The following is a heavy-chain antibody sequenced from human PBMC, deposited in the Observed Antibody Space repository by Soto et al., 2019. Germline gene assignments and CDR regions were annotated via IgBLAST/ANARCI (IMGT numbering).Heavy chain of an antibody. Sequence: QVQLVQSGAEVKKPGSSVKVSCKASGGTFSSYAISWVRQAPGQGLEWMGGIIPIFGTANYAQKFQGRVTITEDESTSQAYMELSSMRSGDTAVYYCTRHVPAAGYYYGMDVWGQGTTVTVSS. D-gene: IGHD2-2*01. V-gene: IGHV1-69*12. CDR1: GGTFSSYA. J-gene: IGHJ6*02. CDR3: TRHVPAAGYYYGMDV. CDR2: IIPIFGTA.